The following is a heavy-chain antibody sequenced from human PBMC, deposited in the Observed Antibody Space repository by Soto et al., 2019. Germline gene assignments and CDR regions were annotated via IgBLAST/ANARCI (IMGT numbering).Heavy chain of an antibody. V-gene: IGHV3-30*18. CDR2: VSYDESNI. CDR3: AKSRQLLFRDQWLADDH. CDR1: GFTFRSYG. Sequence: QVQLVESGGGVGQPGRSLRLSCAASGFTFRSYGMHWVRQAPGKGLEWVAVVSYDESNIYYADSVKGRFTISRDNSKNTLYLQMNSLRVEDTAVYYCAKSRQLLFRDQWLADDHWGQGTLVTVSS. J-gene: IGHJ4*02. D-gene: IGHD2-2*01.